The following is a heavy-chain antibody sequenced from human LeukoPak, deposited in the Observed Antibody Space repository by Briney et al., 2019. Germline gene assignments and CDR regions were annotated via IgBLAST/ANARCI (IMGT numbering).Heavy chain of an antibody. J-gene: IGHJ4*02. V-gene: IGHV3-11*01. Sequence: GGSLRLSCAASGFTFSDYYMSWIRQAPGKGLEWVSYISSSGSTIYYADSVKGRFTISRDNAKNSLYLQMNSLRAEDTAVYYGARFTIAGVFDYWGQGTLVTVSS. CDR2: ISSSGSTI. CDR1: GFTFSDYY. D-gene: IGHD1-14*01. CDR3: ARFTIAGVFDY.